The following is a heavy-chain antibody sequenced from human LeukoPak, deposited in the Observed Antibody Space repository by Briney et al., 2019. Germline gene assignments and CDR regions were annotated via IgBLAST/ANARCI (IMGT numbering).Heavy chain of an antibody. Sequence: GASVKVSCKASGYTFTSYGISWVRQAPGQGLEWMGWISAYNGNTNYAQKLQGRVTMTTDTSTSTAYMELRSLRSDDTAVYYCARDETDYYGSGNNWFDPWGQGTLVTVSS. CDR2: ISAYNGNT. D-gene: IGHD3-10*01. CDR3: ARDETDYYGSGNNWFDP. CDR1: GYTFTSYG. J-gene: IGHJ5*02. V-gene: IGHV1-18*01.